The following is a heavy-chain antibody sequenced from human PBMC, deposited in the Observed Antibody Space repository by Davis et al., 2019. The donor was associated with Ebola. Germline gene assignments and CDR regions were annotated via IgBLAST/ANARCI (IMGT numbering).Heavy chain of an antibody. J-gene: IGHJ6*02. CDR3: ARDPVYGDFRSGGDGMDV. Sequence: GESLKISCAASGFTFSSYSMNWVRQAPGKGLEWVSYISSSSSTIYYADSVKGRFTISRDNAKNSLYLQMNSLRDEDTAVYYCARDPVYGDFRSGGDGMDVWGQGTTVTVSS. V-gene: IGHV3-48*02. CDR2: ISSSSSTI. CDR1: GFTFSSYS. D-gene: IGHD4-17*01.